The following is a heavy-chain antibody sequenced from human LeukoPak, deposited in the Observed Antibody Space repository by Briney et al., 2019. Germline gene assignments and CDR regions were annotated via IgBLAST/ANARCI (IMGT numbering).Heavy chain of an antibody. CDR3: ARDIMDNGGFDY. CDR2: VYRSGST. J-gene: IGHJ4*02. CDR1: GGSISSGDYS. D-gene: IGHD3-16*01. V-gene: IGHV4-30-2*01. Sequence: SQTLSLTCAVSGGSISSGDYSWSWIRQPPGKGLEWIGYVYRSGSTFYNPSLKSRVTISVDRSKNQFSLNLSSVTAADTAVYFYARDIMDNGGFDYWGQGTLVTVSS.